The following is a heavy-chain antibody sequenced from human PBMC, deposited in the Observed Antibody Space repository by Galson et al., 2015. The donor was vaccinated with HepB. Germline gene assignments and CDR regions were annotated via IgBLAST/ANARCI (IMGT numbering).Heavy chain of an antibody. CDR2: ISYDGSNK. CDR3: AKSKSGYYYYGMDV. J-gene: IGHJ6*02. Sequence: SLRLSCAASGFTFSSYGMHWVRQAPGKGLEWLAVISYDGSNKHYADSVKGRFTISRDNSKNTLYLQMNSLRGEDTAVYSCAKSKSGYYYYGMDVWGQGTTVTVSS. D-gene: IGHD3-10*01. V-gene: IGHV3-30*18. CDR1: GFTFSSYG.